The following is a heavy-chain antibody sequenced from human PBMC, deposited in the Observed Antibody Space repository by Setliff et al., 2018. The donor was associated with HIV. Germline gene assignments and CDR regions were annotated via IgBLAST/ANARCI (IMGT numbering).Heavy chain of an antibody. Sequence: GGSLRLSCAASGFTFSDYYMSWIRQAPGKGLEWISYISRGGRTKYYADSVKGRFTISRDNAKNSLYLQMNSLRAEDTTICYCARVPVMATITYWYFDLWGRGTLVTV. CDR3: ARVPVMATITYWYFDL. CDR2: ISRGGRTK. J-gene: IGHJ2*01. D-gene: IGHD5-12*01. V-gene: IGHV3-11*04. CDR1: GFTFSDYY.